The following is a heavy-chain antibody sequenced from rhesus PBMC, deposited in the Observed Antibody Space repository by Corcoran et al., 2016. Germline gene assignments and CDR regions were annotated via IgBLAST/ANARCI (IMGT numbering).Heavy chain of an antibody. CDR3: ARKSSSDDY. D-gene: IGHD4-29*01. Sequence: QVQLQESGPGLVKPSETLSLTCAVSGGSIRSSYYYWSWIRQAPGKGLEWIGYISYSGSTSYNPSLKSRVTISRDTSKNQFSLKLSSVTAADTAVYYCARKSSSDDYWGQGVLVTVSS. V-gene: IGHV4-122*02. CDR1: GGSIRSSYYY. J-gene: IGHJ4*01. CDR2: ISYSGST.